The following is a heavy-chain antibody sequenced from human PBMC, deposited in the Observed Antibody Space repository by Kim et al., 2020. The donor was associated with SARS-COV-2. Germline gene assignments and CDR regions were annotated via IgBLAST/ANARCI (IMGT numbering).Heavy chain of an antibody. CDR2: FSYSGSS. J-gene: IGHJ3*02. D-gene: IGHD3-22*01. CDR1: GDSVSSDSYY. CDR3: ARRHQYDSSGFGRAFDI. Sequence: SETLSLTCTVSGDSVSSDSYYWSWIRQPPGKGLQCIGYFSYSGSSIYNPSLRSRVKMSVDTSSNQFSLKLSSVTAADTAVFYCARRHQYDSSGFGRAFDIWGQGTLVTVSS. V-gene: IGHV4-61*01.